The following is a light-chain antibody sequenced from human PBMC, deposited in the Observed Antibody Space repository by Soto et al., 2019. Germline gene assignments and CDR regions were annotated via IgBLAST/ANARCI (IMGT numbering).Light chain of an antibody. CDR3: KQPSHWPPCT. V-gene: IGKV3-11*01. CDR2: AAS. J-gene: IGKJ1*01. Sequence: EVVLTQSPATLSLSPGERATLSCRASQNVRTFLYWYQQKPGQAPRLLIYAASNRATGIPDLFSGSGSGTDFTLTISSLFAEAFAVYYCKQPSHWPPCTFGQGTRLEIQ. CDR1: QNVRTF.